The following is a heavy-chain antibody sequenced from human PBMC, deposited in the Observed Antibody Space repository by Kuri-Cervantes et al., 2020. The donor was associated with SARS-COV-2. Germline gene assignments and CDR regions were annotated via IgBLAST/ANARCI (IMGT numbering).Heavy chain of an antibody. CDR2: ISYDGSNK. D-gene: IGHD5-24*01. CDR3: ARGWDAFDI. Sequence: GGSLRLSCAASGFTFRSSGMHWVRQAPGKGLEWVAVISYDGSNKYYADSVKGRFTIFRDNSKNTLYLQMNSLRAEDTAVYYCARGWDAFDIWGQGTMVTVSS. CDR1: GFTFRSSG. V-gene: IGHV3-30*03. J-gene: IGHJ3*02.